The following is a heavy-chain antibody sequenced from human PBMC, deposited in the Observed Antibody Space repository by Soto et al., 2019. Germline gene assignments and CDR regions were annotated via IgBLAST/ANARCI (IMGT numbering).Heavy chain of an antibody. V-gene: IGHV3-74*01. D-gene: IGHD3-16*01. Sequence: EVELVESGGGLVQPGGSLRLSCAASGFTFSSYWMHWFRQDPGKGLVWVSSIRSDGSAKQYEDSVKGRFTVSRDNAKNTLYLQMNSLREEYAAVYYCVKVLSWGQSDYWGQGTLVIV. CDR2: IRSDGSAK. J-gene: IGHJ4*02. CDR1: GFTFSSYW. CDR3: VKVLSWGQSDY.